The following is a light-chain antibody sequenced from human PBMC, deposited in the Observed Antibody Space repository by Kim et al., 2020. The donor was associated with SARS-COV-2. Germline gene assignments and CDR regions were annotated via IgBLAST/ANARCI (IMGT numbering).Light chain of an antibody. CDR3: QQYYSYPYT. CDR1: QGISSY. Sequence: AIQMTQSPSSFSASTGDRVTITCRASQGISSYLAWYQQIPGKAPKLLIYGSSTLQTGVPSRFSGSGSGTDFTLTISCLQSEDFATYYCQQYYSYPYTFGGGTKVDIK. V-gene: IGKV1-8*01. CDR2: GSS. J-gene: IGKJ4*01.